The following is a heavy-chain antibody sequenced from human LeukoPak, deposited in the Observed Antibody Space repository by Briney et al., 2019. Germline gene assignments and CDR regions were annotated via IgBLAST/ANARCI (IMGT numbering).Heavy chain of an antibody. V-gene: IGHV1-18*04. D-gene: IGHD1-1*01. J-gene: IGHJ5*02. CDR3: AIDRPSAIGTTARFDP. Sequence: ASVKVSCKASGYIFTTYSISWVRQAPGQGLEWMGWISTYSGNINYARKFQDRVTMTTDTSTSTAYMELRSLRSDDTAMYYCAIDRPSAIGTTARFDPWGQGTLVAVSS. CDR1: GYIFTTYS. CDR2: ISTYSGNI.